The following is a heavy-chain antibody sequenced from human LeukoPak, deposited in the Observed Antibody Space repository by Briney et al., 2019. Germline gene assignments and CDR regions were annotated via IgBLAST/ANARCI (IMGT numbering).Heavy chain of an antibody. CDR2: INSDGSST. J-gene: IGHJ4*02. D-gene: IGHD6-13*01. CDR3: ARRIAAAAAPYYFDY. CDR1: GFTFSSYW. Sequence: PGGSLRLSCEASGFTFSSYWMHWVRQAPGKGLLWVSRINSDGSSTSYADSVKGRFTISRDNAKNTLYLQMNSLRAEDTAVYYCARRIAAAAAPYYFDYWGQGTLVTVSS. V-gene: IGHV3-74*01.